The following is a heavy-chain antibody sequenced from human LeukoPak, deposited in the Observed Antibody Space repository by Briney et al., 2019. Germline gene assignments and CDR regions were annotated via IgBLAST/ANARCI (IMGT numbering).Heavy chain of an antibody. J-gene: IGHJ4*02. Sequence: PGGSLRLSCAASGFSFSDYEMNWVRQSPAKGLEWVSNISPNGGTKYYAGSVKGRSTISRDNAKNSLYLQMNSLRAEDTGVYFCSKLAVASADSWGQGTLVTVSS. CDR2: ISPNGGTK. V-gene: IGHV3-48*03. CDR1: GFSFSDYE. CDR3: SKLAVASADS. D-gene: IGHD6-19*01.